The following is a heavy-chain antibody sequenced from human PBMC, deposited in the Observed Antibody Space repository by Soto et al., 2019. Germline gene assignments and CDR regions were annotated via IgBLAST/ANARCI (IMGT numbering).Heavy chain of an antibody. CDR3: AATIIAAVGTGYYYGMDV. CDR1: GVTFTSSA. CDR2: IVVGSGDT. V-gene: IGHV1-58*01. Sequence: SLKVCCKASGVTFTSSAVQWVRQARGQRLEWIGWIVVGSGDTNSAQKFQERVTITRDMSTSTAYIELSSLRSEDTAVYYCAATIIAAVGTGYYYGMDVWGQGTTVTVSS. D-gene: IGHD6-13*01. J-gene: IGHJ6*02.